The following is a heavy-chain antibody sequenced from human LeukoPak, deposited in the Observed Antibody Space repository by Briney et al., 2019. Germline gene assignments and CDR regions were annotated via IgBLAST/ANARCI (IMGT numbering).Heavy chain of an antibody. Sequence: GGSLRLSCAASGFTFSSYGMHWVRQAPGKGLKWVAFIRSDGSNKYYADSVKSRFTISRDNSKNTLYLQMNSLRAEDTAVYYCARILSSAWGELGYWGQGTLVTVSS. D-gene: IGHD6-19*01. CDR1: GFTFSSYG. CDR2: IRSDGSNK. J-gene: IGHJ4*02. V-gene: IGHV3-30*02. CDR3: ARILSSAWGELGY.